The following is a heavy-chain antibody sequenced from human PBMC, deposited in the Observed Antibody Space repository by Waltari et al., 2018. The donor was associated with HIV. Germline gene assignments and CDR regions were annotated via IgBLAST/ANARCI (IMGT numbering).Heavy chain of an antibody. CDR3: ARALTRGLWDS. V-gene: IGHV3-53*01. J-gene: IGHJ4*02. Sequence: VQLVESGGGLIQPGGSLSLSCAASGFSVSDNYMSWVRQAPGKRPEWVLVVYLGGSTDYADSVRGRFTTSRDESKNMLYLQMNSLRAEDTAVYYCARALTRGLWDSWGQGTLVSVSS. CDR2: VYLGGST. D-gene: IGHD2-2*01. CDR1: GFSVSDNY.